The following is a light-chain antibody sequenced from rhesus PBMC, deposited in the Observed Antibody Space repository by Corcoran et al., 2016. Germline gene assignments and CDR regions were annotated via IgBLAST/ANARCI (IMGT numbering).Light chain of an antibody. CDR3: QQYNDLVT. J-gene: IGKJ4*01. CDR2: KAS. Sequence: DIQMTQSPSSLSASVGDTVTITCRASQGISSWLAWYQQQPGKAPKLLIYKASSLQSGVPSRFSGSGSGTDFTLTISGLQPEDFATYYCQQYNDLVTFGGGTKVEIK. CDR1: QGISSW. V-gene: IGKV1-21*01.